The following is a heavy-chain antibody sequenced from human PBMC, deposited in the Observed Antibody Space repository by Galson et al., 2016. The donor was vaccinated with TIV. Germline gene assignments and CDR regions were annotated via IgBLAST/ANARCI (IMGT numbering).Heavy chain of an antibody. V-gene: IGHV4-39*01. J-gene: IGHJ5*02. Sequence: YYSGSAYYNPSLKSRVTISVDTSKNQFSLKLSSVTAADTAVYYCATYCSSTTCLFDPWGQGTLVTVSS. CDR3: ATYCSSTTCLFDP. D-gene: IGHD2-2*01. CDR2: YYSGSA.